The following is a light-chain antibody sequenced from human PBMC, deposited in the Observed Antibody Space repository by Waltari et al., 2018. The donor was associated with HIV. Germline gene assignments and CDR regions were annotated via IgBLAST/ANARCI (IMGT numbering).Light chain of an antibody. CDR3: QQYKSYSPWT. V-gene: IGKV1-5*03. CDR1: ENIIGW. CDR2: KTS. J-gene: IGKJ1*01. Sequence: DIQMTQSPSTLSAFVGVRVTITCRASENIIGWLAWYQQKPGKAPKLLIYKTSTLESGVSLRFSGSASGTEFTLTISSLQPEDFATYYCQQYKSYSPWTFGQGTKVDVK.